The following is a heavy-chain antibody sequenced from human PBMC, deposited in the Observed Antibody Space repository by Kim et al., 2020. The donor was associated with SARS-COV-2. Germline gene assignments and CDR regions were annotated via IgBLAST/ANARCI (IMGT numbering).Heavy chain of an antibody. Sequence: SETLSLTCAVSGGSISSSNWWSWVRQPPGKGLEWIGEIYHSGSTNYNPSLKSRVTISVDKSKNQFSLKLSSVTAADTAVYYCARVGDVVVPAPFDYWGQGTLVTVSS. CDR3: ARVGDVVVPAPFDY. CDR1: GGSISSSNW. CDR2: IYHSGST. V-gene: IGHV4-4*02. J-gene: IGHJ4*02. D-gene: IGHD2-2*01.